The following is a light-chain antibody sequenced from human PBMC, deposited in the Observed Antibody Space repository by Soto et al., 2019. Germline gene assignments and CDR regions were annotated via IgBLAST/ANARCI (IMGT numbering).Light chain of an antibody. V-gene: IGLV2-14*01. Sequence: QSALTQPASVSGSPGQSITISCTGTSSDVGGYNYVSWYQQHPGKAPQLMIYDVSNRPSGVSNRFSGSKSGNTASLTISGLQAEDEADYYCSSYTSSSTLAVFGGGTQLTVL. CDR1: SSDVGGYNY. CDR2: DVS. CDR3: SSYTSSSTLAV. J-gene: IGLJ7*01.